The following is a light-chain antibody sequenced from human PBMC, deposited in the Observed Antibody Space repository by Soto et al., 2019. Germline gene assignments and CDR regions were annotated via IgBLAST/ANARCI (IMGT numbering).Light chain of an antibody. V-gene: IGKV3-20*01. Sequence: DIVLTQSPGTLSLSPGEGATLSCRASQSVSSSYLAWYQQKPGQAPRRLIYGASSRATGIPDRFSGSGSGTDFTLTISRLEPEDFAVYYCQQYDSSPTFGGGTKVEIK. J-gene: IGKJ4*01. CDR1: QSVSSSY. CDR3: QQYDSSPT. CDR2: GAS.